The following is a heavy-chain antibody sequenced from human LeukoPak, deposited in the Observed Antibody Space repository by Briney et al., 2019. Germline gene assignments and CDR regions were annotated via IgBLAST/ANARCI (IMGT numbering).Heavy chain of an antibody. Sequence: PGGSLRLSCAASGFTFSSYAMSWVRQAPGKGLEWVSAISGSGGSTYYADSVKGRFTISRDNSKNTLYLQMNSLRAEDTAVYYCAKDWGDTIFGPRGPFDYWGQGTLVTVSS. D-gene: IGHD3-3*01. CDR2: ISGSGGST. V-gene: IGHV3-23*01. CDR1: GFTFSSYA. CDR3: AKDWGDTIFGPRGPFDY. J-gene: IGHJ4*02.